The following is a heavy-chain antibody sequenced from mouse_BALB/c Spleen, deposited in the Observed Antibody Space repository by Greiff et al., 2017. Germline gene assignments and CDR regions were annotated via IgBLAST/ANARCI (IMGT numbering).Heavy chain of an antibody. CDR2: ISYDGSN. Sequence: EVKLVESGPGLVKPSQSLSLTCPVTGYSITSGYYWNWIRQFPGNKLEWMGYISYDGSNNYNPSLKNRISITRDTSKNQFFLKLNSVTTEDTATYYCARDQDGSLFAYWGQGTLVTVSA. D-gene: IGHD1-1*01. CDR1: GYSITSGYY. J-gene: IGHJ3*01. V-gene: IGHV3-6*02. CDR3: ARDQDGSLFAY.